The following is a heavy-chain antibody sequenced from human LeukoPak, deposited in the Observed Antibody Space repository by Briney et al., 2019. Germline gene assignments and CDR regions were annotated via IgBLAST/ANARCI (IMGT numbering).Heavy chain of an antibody. CDR3: ASNSYYYYYMDV. Sequence: GGSLRLSRAASGFTFSSYNMNWVRQAPGKGLECISGFSGSGGSTYYADSVKGRFTISRDNSKNTLYLQMNSLRAEDTAVYYCASNSYYYYYMDVWGKGTTVTVSS. V-gene: IGHV3-23*01. J-gene: IGHJ6*03. CDR1: GFTFSSYN. CDR2: FSGSGGST.